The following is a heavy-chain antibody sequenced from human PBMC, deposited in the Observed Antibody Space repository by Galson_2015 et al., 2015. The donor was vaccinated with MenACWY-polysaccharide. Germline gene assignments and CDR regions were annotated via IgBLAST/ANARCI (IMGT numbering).Heavy chain of an antibody. Sequence: SLRLSCAASGFTFSSYGMHWVRQAPGKGLKWVAVIWYDGSNKYYADSVKGRFTISRDNSMDTLYLQMYSLRAEDTAVYYCARGFTTEYCTSTSCYQYWFDPWGQGTLVTVSS. J-gene: IGHJ5*02. D-gene: IGHD2-2*01. CDR3: ARGFTTEYCTSTSCYQYWFDP. CDR2: IWYDGSNK. CDR1: GFTFSSYG. V-gene: IGHV3-33*01.